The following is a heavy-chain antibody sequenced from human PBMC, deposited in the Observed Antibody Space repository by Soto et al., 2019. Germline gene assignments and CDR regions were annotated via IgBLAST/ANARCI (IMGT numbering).Heavy chain of an antibody. CDR3: AIAPDQFPPLNYFDY. V-gene: IGHV1-69*01. Sequence: QVQLVQSGAEVKKPGSSVKVSCKASGGTFSSYAISWVRQAPGQGLEWMGGIIPIFGTANYARKFQGRVTITADESTSTASMELSSLRSEDTAVYYCAIAPDQFPPLNYFDYWGQGTLVTVSS. J-gene: IGHJ4*02. CDR1: GGTFSSYA. CDR2: IIPIFGTA.